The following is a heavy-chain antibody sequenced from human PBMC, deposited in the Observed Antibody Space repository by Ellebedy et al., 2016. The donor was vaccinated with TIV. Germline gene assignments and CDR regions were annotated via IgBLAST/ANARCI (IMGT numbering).Heavy chain of an antibody. CDR3: ARDRGYLDWYFDL. CDR1: GYTFTGYY. CDR2: INPNSGGT. Sequence: ASVKVSXXASGYTFTGYYMHWVRQAPGQGLEWMGWINPNSGGTNYAQKLQGRVTMTTDTSTSTAYMELRSLRSDDTAVYYCARDRGYLDWYFDLWGRGTLVTVSS. V-gene: IGHV1-2*02. D-gene: IGHD3-10*01. J-gene: IGHJ2*01.